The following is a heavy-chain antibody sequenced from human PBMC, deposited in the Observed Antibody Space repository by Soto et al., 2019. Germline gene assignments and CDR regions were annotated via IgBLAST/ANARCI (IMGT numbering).Heavy chain of an antibody. CDR3: ARDVYYDILTGYSLTTYFDY. CDR1: GYTFTSYG. V-gene: IGHV1-18*01. Sequence: VASVKVSCKASGYTFTSYGISWVRQAPGQGLEWMGWISAYNGNTNYAQKVQGRVTMTTDTSTSTAYMELRSLRSDDTAVYYCARDVYYDILTGYSLTTYFDYWGQGTLVTVSS. J-gene: IGHJ4*02. CDR2: ISAYNGNT. D-gene: IGHD3-9*01.